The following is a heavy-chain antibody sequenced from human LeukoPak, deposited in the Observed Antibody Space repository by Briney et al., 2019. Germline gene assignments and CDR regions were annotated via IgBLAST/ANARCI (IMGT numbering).Heavy chain of an antibody. CDR1: GYSISSGYY. V-gene: IGHV4-38-2*01. J-gene: IGHJ4*02. D-gene: IGHD5-12*01. Sequence: SETLSLTCAVSGYSISSGYYWGWIRQPPGKGLEWIGSIYHSGSTYYNPSLKSRVTISVDTSKNQFSLKLSSVTAADMAVYYCARLSTLDVATRYWGQGTLVTVSS. CDR3: ARLSTLDVATRY. CDR2: IYHSGST.